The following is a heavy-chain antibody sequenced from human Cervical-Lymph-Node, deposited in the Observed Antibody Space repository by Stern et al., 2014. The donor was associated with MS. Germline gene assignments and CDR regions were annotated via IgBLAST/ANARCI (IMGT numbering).Heavy chain of an antibody. D-gene: IGHD2-8*01. CDR1: GLTFSDHH. Sequence: EDQLVESGGGLVQPGGSLRLSCAASGLTFSDHHMDWVRQAPGQGLEWVGRIKNKGNSYATEYAASVKGRFTISRDDSKNSYLQMNSLKTEDTAVYYCARLSTRTNSADYWGQGTLVTVSS. CDR2: IKNKGNSYAT. CDR3: ARLSTRTNSADY. J-gene: IGHJ4*02. V-gene: IGHV3-72*01.